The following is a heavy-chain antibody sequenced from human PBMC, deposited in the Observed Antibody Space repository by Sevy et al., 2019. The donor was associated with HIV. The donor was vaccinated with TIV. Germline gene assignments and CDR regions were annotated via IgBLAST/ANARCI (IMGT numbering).Heavy chain of an antibody. CDR1: GFNFRSYW. CDR2: IKSKTDGGTT. Sequence: GGSLRLSCEASGFNFRSYWMSWVRQAPGKGLEWVGRIKSKTDGGTTDYAAPVKGRFTISRDNSKNTLYLQMNSLKTEDTAVYYCTTDFVGYCSSTSCYYGMDVWGQGTTVTVSS. D-gene: IGHD2-2*03. J-gene: IGHJ6*02. V-gene: IGHV3-15*01. CDR3: TTDFVGYCSSTSCYYGMDV.